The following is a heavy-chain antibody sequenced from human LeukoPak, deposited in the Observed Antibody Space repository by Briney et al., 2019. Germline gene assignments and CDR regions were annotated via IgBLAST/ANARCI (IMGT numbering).Heavy chain of an antibody. CDR1: RGSITNYY. J-gene: IGHJ6*03. CDR3: ARMNSGGEYYYYMDV. Sequence: PSETLSLTCTVSRGSITNYYWSWIRQPAGKGLEWLGRIYSSGTTNYNPSLKSRVSMSVDTSRNQLSLKLTSVTAADTAVYYCARMNSGGEYYYYMDVWGKGTTVSVSS. D-gene: IGHD3-10*01. V-gene: IGHV4-4*07. CDR2: IYSSGTT.